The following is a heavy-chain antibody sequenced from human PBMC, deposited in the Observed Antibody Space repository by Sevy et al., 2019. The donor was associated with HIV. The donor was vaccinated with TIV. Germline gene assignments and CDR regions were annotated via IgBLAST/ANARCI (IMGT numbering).Heavy chain of an antibody. J-gene: IGHJ6*02. CDR1: GFTVSSNY. Sequence: GGSLRLSCAASGFTVSSNYMSWVRQAPGKGLEWVSVIYSGGSTYYADSVKGRFTISRDNSKNTLYLQMNSLRAEDTAVYYCARGMWNYYDSSGYYHRMDVWGQGTTVTVSS. CDR2: IYSGGST. D-gene: IGHD3-22*01. CDR3: ARGMWNYYDSSGYYHRMDV. V-gene: IGHV3-53*01.